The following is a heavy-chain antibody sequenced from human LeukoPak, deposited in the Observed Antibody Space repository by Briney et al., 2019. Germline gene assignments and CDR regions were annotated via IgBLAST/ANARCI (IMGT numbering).Heavy chain of an antibody. CDR2: INPNSGGT. Sequence: ASVKVSCKASGYTFTGYYMHWVRQAPGQGLEWMGWINPNSGGTNYAQKFQGRVTMTRDTSISTAYMELSRLRSDDTAVYYCARAGYSSGWYDRNFDYWGQGTLVTVSS. CDR1: GYTFTGYY. J-gene: IGHJ4*02. D-gene: IGHD6-19*01. V-gene: IGHV1-2*02. CDR3: ARAGYSSGWYDRNFDY.